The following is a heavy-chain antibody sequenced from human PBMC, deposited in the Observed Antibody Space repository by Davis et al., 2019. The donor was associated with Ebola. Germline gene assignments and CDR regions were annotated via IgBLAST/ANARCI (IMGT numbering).Heavy chain of an antibody. Sequence: SETLSLTCTVSGGSVSSGSYYWSWIRQPPGKGLEWIGEINHSGSTNYNPSLKSRVTISVDTSKNQFSLKLSSVTAADTAVYYCARGWHTKAFDIWGQGTMVTVSS. J-gene: IGHJ3*02. CDR1: GGSVSSGSYY. D-gene: IGHD2-8*01. V-gene: IGHV4-39*07. CDR2: INHSGST. CDR3: ARGWHTKAFDI.